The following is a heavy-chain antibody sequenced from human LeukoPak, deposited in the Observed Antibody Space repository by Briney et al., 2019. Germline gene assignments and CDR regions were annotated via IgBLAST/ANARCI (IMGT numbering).Heavy chain of an antibody. CDR3: ARIPLAYSGAYYFDY. Sequence: SETLSLICTVSRGSISGSIRSYYWSWLRQPPGKGLEWIGYISSSGSTNDNPSLRSRVTISVDTSKNQFFLNLSSVSAADTAVYYCARIPLAYSGAYYFDYWGQGTLATVSP. CDR2: ISSSGST. CDR1: RGSISGSIRSYY. J-gene: IGHJ4*02. V-gene: IGHV4-4*09. D-gene: IGHD1-26*01.